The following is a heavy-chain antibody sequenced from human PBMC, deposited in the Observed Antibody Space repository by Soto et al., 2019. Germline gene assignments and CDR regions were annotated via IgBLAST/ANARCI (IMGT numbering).Heavy chain of an antibody. J-gene: IGHJ4*02. V-gene: IGHV3-23*01. CDR1: GFTFSSYA. Sequence: GGSLRLSCAASGFTFSSYAMSWVRQAPGKGLEWVSAISGSGGSTYYADSVKGRFTISRDNSKNTLYLQMNSLRAEDTAVYYCAKDEVRFVEWLFPGHFDYWGQETLVSVCS. CDR3: AKDEVRFVEWLFPGHFDY. CDR2: ISGSGGST. D-gene: IGHD3-3*01.